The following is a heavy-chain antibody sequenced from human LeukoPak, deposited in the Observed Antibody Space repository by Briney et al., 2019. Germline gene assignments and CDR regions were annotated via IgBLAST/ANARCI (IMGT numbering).Heavy chain of an antibody. D-gene: IGHD3-16*02. Sequence: ASVKVSCKASGYTFTSYGISWVRQAPGQGLEWMGWISAYNGNTNYAQKLQGRVTMITDTSTSTAYMELRSLRSDDTAVYYCARAKITFGGVIDNFDFWGQGTLVTVSS. J-gene: IGHJ4*02. CDR1: GYTFTSYG. CDR3: ARAKITFGGVIDNFDF. V-gene: IGHV1-18*01. CDR2: ISAYNGNT.